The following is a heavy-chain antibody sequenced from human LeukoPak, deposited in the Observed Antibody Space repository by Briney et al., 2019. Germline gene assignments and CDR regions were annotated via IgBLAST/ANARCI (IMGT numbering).Heavy chain of an antibody. CDR2: INWNGGST. CDR1: GFSFDDYG. J-gene: IGHJ4*02. Sequence: PGGSLRLSCAASGFSFDDYGMSWVRQAPGEGLEWVSGINWNGGSTGYADSVKGRFTISRDNAKNSLYLQMNSLRAEDTAVYYCARDGQQLVDYWGQGTLVTVSS. D-gene: IGHD6-13*01. CDR3: ARDGQQLVDY. V-gene: IGHV3-20*04.